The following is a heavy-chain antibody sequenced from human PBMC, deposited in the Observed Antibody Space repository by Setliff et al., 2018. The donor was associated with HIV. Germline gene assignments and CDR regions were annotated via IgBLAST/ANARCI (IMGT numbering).Heavy chain of an antibody. CDR3: ARDGVEGIVGATDAFDI. CDR1: GITFSNSW. CDR2: IKQDGSEK. J-gene: IGHJ3*02. D-gene: IGHD1-26*01. Sequence: GSLRLSCAASGITFSNSWMSWVRQAPGKGLEWVASIKQDGSEKYYVDSVKGRFTISRDNAKKSMYLQMNSLRAEDTAVYYCARDGVEGIVGATDAFDIWGQGTMVTVSS. V-gene: IGHV3-7*01.